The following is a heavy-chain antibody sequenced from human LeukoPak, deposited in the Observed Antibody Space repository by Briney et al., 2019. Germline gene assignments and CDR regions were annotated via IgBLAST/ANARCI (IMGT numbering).Heavy chain of an antibody. J-gene: IGHJ3*02. D-gene: IGHD1-7*01. V-gene: IGHV3-48*03. CDR2: ISSSGSTI. Sequence: PGGSLRLSCAASGFTFSSYEMNWVRQAPGKGLEWVSYISSSGSTIYYADSVKGRFTISRDNSKNTLYLQMNSLRAEDTAVYYCAKIVGRGLNWNYLPGLDIWGQGTMVTVSS. CDR3: AKIVGRGLNWNYLPGLDI. CDR1: GFTFSSYE.